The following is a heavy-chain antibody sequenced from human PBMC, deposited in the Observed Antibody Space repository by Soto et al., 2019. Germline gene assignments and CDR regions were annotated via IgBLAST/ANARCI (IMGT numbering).Heavy chain of an antibody. CDR1: GGSMSRYY. CDR2: IHYTGST. D-gene: IGHD1-1*01. V-gene: IGHV4-59*01. Sequence: SETLSLTCTVSGGSMSRYYWTWIRQPPGKGLEWIGNIHYTGSTNYNPSLKSRITILLGTSTSQFSLKVSSVTAADTAVYYCARDLTISSTDGPLDPWGHGTLVTVSS. CDR3: ARDLTISSTDGPLDP. J-gene: IGHJ5*02.